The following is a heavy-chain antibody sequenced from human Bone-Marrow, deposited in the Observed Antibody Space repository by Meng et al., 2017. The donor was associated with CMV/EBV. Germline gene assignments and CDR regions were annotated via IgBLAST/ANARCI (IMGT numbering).Heavy chain of an antibody. J-gene: IGHJ1*01. D-gene: IGHD3-3*01. CDR1: GYTFTSYY. V-gene: IGHV1-46*01. Sequence: ASVKVSCKASGYTFTSYYMHWVRQAPGQGLEWMGIINPSGGSTSYAQKFQGRVTMTRDTSTSTVYMELSSLRSEDTAVYYCARDNRVDHPVLEWFFVWGQGTLVTVSS. CDR2: INPSGGST. CDR3: ARDNRVDHPVLEWFFV.